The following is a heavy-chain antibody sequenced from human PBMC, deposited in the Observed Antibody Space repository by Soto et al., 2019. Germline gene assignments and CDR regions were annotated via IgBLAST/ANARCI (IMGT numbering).Heavy chain of an antibody. CDR3: TRVKPPSWLSCGGWLDWFDP. V-gene: IGHV3-30-3*01. CDR1: GFTFSSYA. D-gene: IGHD6-19*01. Sequence: QVQLVESGGGVVQPGRSLRPSCAASGFTFSSYAMHWVRQAPGKGLEWVAVISYDGSNKYYADSEKGRFTISRDNSKNTLYLQMNSLRAEDTAVYYCTRVKPPSWLSCGGWLDWFDPWGQGTLVTVTS. CDR2: ISYDGSNK. J-gene: IGHJ5*02.